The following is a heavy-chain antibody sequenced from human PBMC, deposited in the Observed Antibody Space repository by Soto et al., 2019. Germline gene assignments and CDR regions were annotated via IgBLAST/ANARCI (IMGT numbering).Heavy chain of an antibody. Sequence: AGSLRLSCAASGFTFSSYAMSWVRQAPGKGLEWVSVVSGSGGSTYYADSVQGRFTISRDNSKNTLYLQMNSLRAEDTAIYYCARRGPGTYFDYWGQGTLVTVSS. CDR2: VSGSGGST. CDR1: GFTFSSYA. V-gene: IGHV3-23*01. D-gene: IGHD6-13*01. CDR3: ARRGPGTYFDY. J-gene: IGHJ4*02.